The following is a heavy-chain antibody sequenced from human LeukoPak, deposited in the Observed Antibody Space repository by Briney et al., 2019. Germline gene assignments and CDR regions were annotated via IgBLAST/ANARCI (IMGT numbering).Heavy chain of an antibody. Sequence: SQTLSLTCTVSSGSISSGDYYWSWIRQPPGKGLEWIGHIYYSGSTYYNPSLKSRITISVDTSKNQFSLKLNSVTAADTAVYYCARDAGGSSGNWFDPWGQGTLVTVSS. CDR3: ARDAGGSSGNWFDP. CDR2: IYYSGST. V-gene: IGHV4-30-4*01. CDR1: SGSISSGDYY. J-gene: IGHJ5*02. D-gene: IGHD2-15*01.